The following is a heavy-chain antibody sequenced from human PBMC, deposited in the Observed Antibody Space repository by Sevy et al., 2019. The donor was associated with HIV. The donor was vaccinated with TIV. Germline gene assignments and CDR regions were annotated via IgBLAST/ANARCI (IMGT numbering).Heavy chain of an antibody. D-gene: IGHD6-19*01. V-gene: IGHV3-11*06. CDR3: SRFGSVSSGWYRNAFDN. CDR1: GFTFSDYY. CDR2: ISSSSSYT. Sequence: GGSLRLSCAASGFTFSDYYMSWIRQAPGKGLEWVSYISSSSSYTNYEDSVKGRFTISRDNAKKSLYLQLHSLRAEDTAVDYCSRFGSVSSGWYRNAFDNWGQGTMVTVSS. J-gene: IGHJ3*02.